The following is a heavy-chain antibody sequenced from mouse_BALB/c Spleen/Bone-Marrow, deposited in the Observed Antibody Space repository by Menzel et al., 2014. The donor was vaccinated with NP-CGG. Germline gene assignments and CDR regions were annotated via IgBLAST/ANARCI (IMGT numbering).Heavy chain of an antibody. V-gene: IGHV5-9-1*01. CDR2: ISSGGSYT. Sequence: EVKLMESGGGLVKPGGSLKLSCAASGFTFSSYAMSWVRQTPEKRLEWVATISSGGSYTYYPDSVKGRLTISRDNAKNTLYLQMSSLRSEDTAMYYCARGNYGYGNYFDYWGQGTTLTVSS. CDR1: GFTFSSYA. D-gene: IGHD1-2*01. CDR3: ARGNYGYGNYFDY. J-gene: IGHJ2*01.